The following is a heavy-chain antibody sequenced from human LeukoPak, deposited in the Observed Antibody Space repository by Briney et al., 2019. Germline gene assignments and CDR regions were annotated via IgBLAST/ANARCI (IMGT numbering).Heavy chain of an antibody. V-gene: IGHV3-13*01. J-gene: IGHJ4*02. Sequence: GGSLRLSCAASGFTFSSYDMHWVRQPTGKGLEWVSAIGIAGDTYYPGSVKGRFTISRENAKNSLYLQMNSLRAGDTAVYYCARAGESSGYSFDYWGQGTLVTVSS. CDR2: IGIAGDT. CDR3: ARAGESSGYSFDY. D-gene: IGHD3-22*01. CDR1: GFTFSSYD.